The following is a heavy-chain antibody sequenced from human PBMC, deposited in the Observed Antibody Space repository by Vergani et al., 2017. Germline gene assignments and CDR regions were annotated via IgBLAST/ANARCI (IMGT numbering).Heavy chain of an antibody. J-gene: IGHJ4*02. V-gene: IGHV2-5*01. CDR2: IYWNDAR. D-gene: IGHD3-10*01. CDR1: GFSLNTRGVS. CDR3: AHKPFPFRWFGEWWDYFDY. Sequence: QIPLKESGPTLVKPTPTLTLTCTFSGFSLNTRGVSVSWIRHPPGKALECLGLIYWNDARRYSPSLSGRLTIIRDTSKNEVVLTMTNMDPAETATYYCAHKPFPFRWFGEWWDYFDYWGQGTLITVSS.